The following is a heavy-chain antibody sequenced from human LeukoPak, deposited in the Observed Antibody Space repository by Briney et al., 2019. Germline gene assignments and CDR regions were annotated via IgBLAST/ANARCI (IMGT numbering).Heavy chain of an antibody. D-gene: IGHD3-22*01. CDR2: IYHSGST. Sequence: SETLSLTCTVSGGSISSGGYYWSWIRQPPGKGLEWIGYIYHSGSTYYNPSLKSRVTISVDRSKNHFSLNLSSVTAADTAVYYCARLGDSSGYSYFDSWGQGTLVTVSS. J-gene: IGHJ4*02. V-gene: IGHV4-30-2*01. CDR1: GGSISSGGYY. CDR3: ARLGDSSGYSYFDS.